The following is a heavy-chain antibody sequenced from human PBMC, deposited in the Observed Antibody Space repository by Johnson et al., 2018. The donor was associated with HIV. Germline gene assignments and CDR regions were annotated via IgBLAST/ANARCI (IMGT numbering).Heavy chain of an antibody. V-gene: IGHV3-30*18. J-gene: IGHJ3*02. Sequence: QVQLVESGGGVVQPGRALRLSCAASGFPFSTYAIHWVRQYPGKGLEWVAVIWYDGSNKYYADSVKGRFTISRDNSKNTLYLQMNSLRAEDTAVYYCAKHPDAFDIWCQGTMVTVSS. CDR3: AKHPDAFDI. CDR1: GFPFSTYA. CDR2: IWYDGSNK.